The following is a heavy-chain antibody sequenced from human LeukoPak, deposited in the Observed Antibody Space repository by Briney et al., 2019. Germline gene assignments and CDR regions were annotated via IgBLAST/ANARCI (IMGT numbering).Heavy chain of an antibody. CDR1: GYIFTKYV. CDR3: ARDVWGDPCYPGEY. V-gene: IGHV1-3*01. D-gene: IGHD3-16*01. CDR2: IKAGNGDT. J-gene: IGHJ4*02. Sequence: ASVKVSCKASGYIFTKYVVHWVRQAPGQRPEWMGWIKAGNGDTKYSQNFQDRLTITRDTSASTVYMELSSLTSEDTALYYCARDVWGDPCYPGEYWGQEPLVTVP.